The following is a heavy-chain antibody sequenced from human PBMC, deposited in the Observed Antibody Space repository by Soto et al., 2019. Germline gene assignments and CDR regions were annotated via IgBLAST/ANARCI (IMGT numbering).Heavy chain of an antibody. Sequence: QVKLVESGGGVVQPGRSLRLSCAASGFTFSNLAMHWVRQAPGKGLEWVAVISSDGGNKYYADSVKGRFTISRDNSKNTLSLQMDSLRPEYTAIYYCARKWSIPGTTGRTNLDYFDYWGQGTLVTVSS. CDR3: ARKWSIPGTTGRTNLDYFDY. CDR2: ISSDGGNK. D-gene: IGHD1-20*01. V-gene: IGHV3-30-3*01. CDR1: GFTFSNLA. J-gene: IGHJ4*02.